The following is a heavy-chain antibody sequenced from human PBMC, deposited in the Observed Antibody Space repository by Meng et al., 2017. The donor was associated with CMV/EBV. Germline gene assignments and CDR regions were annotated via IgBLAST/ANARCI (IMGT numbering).Heavy chain of an antibody. CDR1: GFIFSSYS. D-gene: IGHD3-10*01. J-gene: IGHJ4*02. CDR3: ARGGGIWFGEGLIDY. CDR2: ISSSSSYI. Sequence: GESLTISCAASGFIFSSYSMNWVRQAPGKGLEWVSSISSSSSYIYYADSVKGRFTISRDNAKNSLYLQMNSLRAEDTAVYYCARGGGIWFGEGLIDYWGQGTLVTVSS. V-gene: IGHV3-21*01.